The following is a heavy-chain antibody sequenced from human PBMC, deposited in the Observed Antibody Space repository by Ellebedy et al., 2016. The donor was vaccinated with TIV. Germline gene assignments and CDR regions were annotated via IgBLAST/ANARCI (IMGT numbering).Heavy chain of an antibody. CDR1: GFTFSSYS. D-gene: IGHD3-10*01. J-gene: IGHJ6*02. CDR2: ISSSSTI. Sequence: GGSLRLXXAASGFTFSSYSMNWVRQAPGKGLEWVSYISSSSTIYYADSVKGRFTISRDNAKNSLYLQMNSLRDEDTAVYYCARDFGYYYYYGMDVWGQGTTVTVSS. CDR3: ARDFGYYYYYGMDV. V-gene: IGHV3-48*02.